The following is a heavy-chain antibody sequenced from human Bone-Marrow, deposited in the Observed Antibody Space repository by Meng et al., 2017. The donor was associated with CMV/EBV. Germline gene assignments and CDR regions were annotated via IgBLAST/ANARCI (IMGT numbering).Heavy chain of an antibody. Sequence: GESLKISCAASGFTFSSYAMHWVRQAPGKGLEYVSAISSNGGSTYYADSVKGRFTISRDNSKNTLYLQMNSLRAEDTAVYYCAKEAGLGVHYYGMDVWGQGTTVTVSS. CDR1: GFTFSSYA. CDR3: AKEAGLGVHYYGMDV. D-gene: IGHD3-10*01. V-gene: IGHV3-64*02. J-gene: IGHJ6*02. CDR2: ISSNGGST.